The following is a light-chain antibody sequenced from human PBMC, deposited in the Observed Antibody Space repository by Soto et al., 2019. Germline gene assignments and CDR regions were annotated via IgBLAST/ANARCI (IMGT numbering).Light chain of an antibody. Sequence: EIVLKQSPGTLSVSPGERATLSCRASQTISSNNFAWYQQKPGQAPSLLIYGTCSRSTGLPDRFSGSESGTDFTLTGSRLEPDDSAMYYFQQFGSWTFCKGNKGEV. J-gene: IGKJ1*01. CDR3: QQFGSWT. CDR2: GTC. V-gene: IGKV3-20*01. CDR1: QTISSNN.